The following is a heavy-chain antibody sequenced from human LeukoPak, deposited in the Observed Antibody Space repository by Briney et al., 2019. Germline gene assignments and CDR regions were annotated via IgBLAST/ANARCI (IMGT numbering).Heavy chain of an antibody. D-gene: IGHD6-13*01. Sequence: GGSLRLSCAASGFSFSSYWMHWVRQAPGEGLLWVSRINTDGSATYYADSVKGRFTISRDNAKNTLYLQMNSLRVEDTAVYYCARDFMYSISCAGCWGQGTLVTVSS. CDR3: ARDFMYSISCAGC. CDR1: GFSFSSYW. V-gene: IGHV3-74*01. CDR2: INTDGSAT. J-gene: IGHJ4*02.